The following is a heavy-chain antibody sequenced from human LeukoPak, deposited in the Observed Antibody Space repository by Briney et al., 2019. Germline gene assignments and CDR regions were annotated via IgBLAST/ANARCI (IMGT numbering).Heavy chain of an antibody. Sequence: GASVKVSCKASGYTFSGYYMHWVRQARGQGLEWVGWINPNSGGTNYAQKFQGRVTMTRDTSISTAYMELSRLLSGDTAVYYCARDSGYGDYVGNPWGQGTLVTVSS. CDR1: GYTFSGYY. CDR2: INPNSGGT. J-gene: IGHJ5*02. D-gene: IGHD4-17*01. CDR3: ARDSGYGDYVGNP. V-gene: IGHV1-2*02.